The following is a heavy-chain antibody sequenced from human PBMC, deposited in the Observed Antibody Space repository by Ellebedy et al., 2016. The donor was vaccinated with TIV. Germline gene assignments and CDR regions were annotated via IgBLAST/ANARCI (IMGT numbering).Heavy chain of an antibody. CDR3: TRGGCGGNCYAGFS. V-gene: IGHV3-49*03. CDR1: GFTFGDYA. J-gene: IGHJ5*02. Sequence: PGGSLRLSCTASGFTFGDYAMSWFRPAPGKGREWVRLIRSKAYGGTTEYAASVKGRFTISRDESKSIAYLQMNSLKTEDTAVYYCTRGGCGGNCYAGFSWGQGSLVTVSS. D-gene: IGHD2-21*02. CDR2: IRSKAYGGTT.